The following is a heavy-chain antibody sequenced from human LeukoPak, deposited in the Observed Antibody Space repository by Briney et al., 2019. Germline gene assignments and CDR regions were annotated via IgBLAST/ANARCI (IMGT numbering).Heavy chain of an antibody. J-gene: IGHJ4*02. CDR1: GFTFRTFW. D-gene: IGHD3-10*01. Sequence: GGSLRLSCAVSGFTFRTFWMAWVCQAPGKGLEWVATIKQDGYEKHYVDSVRGRFTISRDNAKNLLYLQMNSLRVEDTAVYHCVDGESLLYWGQGTLVSVSS. CDR3: VDGESLLY. CDR2: IKQDGYEK. V-gene: IGHV3-7*03.